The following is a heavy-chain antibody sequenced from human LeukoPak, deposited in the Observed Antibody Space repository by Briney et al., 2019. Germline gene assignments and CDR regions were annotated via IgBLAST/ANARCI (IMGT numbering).Heavy chain of an antibody. CDR3: ANLLRWEPY. CDR2: INHSGST. D-gene: IGHD4-23*01. CDR1: GGSFSGYY. V-gene: IGHV4-34*01. Sequence: SETLSLTCAVYGGSFSGYYWSWIRQPPGKGLEWIGEINHSGSTNYNPSLKSRVTISVDTSKKQFSLKLSSVTAADTAVYYCANLLRWEPYWGQGTLVTVSS. J-gene: IGHJ4*02.